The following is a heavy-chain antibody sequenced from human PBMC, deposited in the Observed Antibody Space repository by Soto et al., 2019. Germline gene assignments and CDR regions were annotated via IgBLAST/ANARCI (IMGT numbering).Heavy chain of an antibody. CDR3: ARDRGPSTGFVDY. CDR2: VDSSGAT. CDR1: GGSIDYYY. D-gene: IGHD2-8*02. J-gene: IGHJ4*02. V-gene: IGHV4-59*01. Sequence: QVQLQESGPGLVKPSETLSLTCSVSGGSIDYYYWSWIRQPPVKGLEWIAYVDSSGATNYNPSLKSRATISVDTSKDQFSLKLSSVPAADTAVYYCARDRGPSTGFVDYWGQGTLVTVSS.